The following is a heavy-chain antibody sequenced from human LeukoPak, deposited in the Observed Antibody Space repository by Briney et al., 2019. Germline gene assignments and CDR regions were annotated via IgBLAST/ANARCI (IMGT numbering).Heavy chain of an antibody. CDR2: IKGDGSST. V-gene: IGHV3-74*01. Sequence: GGSLRLSCAASGFTFSSYWMHWVRHTPGKGLVWVSRIKGDGSSTSYADSVKGRFTISRDNAKNTLYLQMNSLRAEDTAVYYCARVPYRWGQGTLVTVSS. D-gene: IGHD1-26*01. CDR1: GFTFSSYW. J-gene: IGHJ4*02. CDR3: ARVPYR.